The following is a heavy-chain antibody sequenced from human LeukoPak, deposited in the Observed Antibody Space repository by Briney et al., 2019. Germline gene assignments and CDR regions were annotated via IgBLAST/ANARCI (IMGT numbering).Heavy chain of an antibody. Sequence: ASVKVSCKASGYTFTSYYMHWVRQAPGQGLEWMGIINPSGGSTSYAQKFQGRVTMTRDMSTSTVYMELSSLRSEHTAVYYCARMYTWNYQGFDSWGQGTLVTVSS. CDR3: ARMYTWNYQGFDS. J-gene: IGHJ4*02. CDR2: INPSGGST. CDR1: GYTFTSYY. D-gene: IGHD1-7*01. V-gene: IGHV1-46*01.